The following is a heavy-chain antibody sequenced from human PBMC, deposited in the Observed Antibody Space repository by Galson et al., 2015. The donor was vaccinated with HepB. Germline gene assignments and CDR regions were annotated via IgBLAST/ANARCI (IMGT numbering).Heavy chain of an antibody. J-gene: IGHJ6*02. CDR2: FYSGDST. CDR3: AREGDYYYYAMDV. Sequence: SLRLSCAASGFAVSNYYISWVRQAPGKGLELVSVFYSGDSTYYTDSVKGRFTISGDISKNTLFLQMDSLRGEDTAVYYCAREGDYYYYAMDVWGQGTPVTVSS. CDR1: GFAVSNYY. V-gene: IGHV3-53*01.